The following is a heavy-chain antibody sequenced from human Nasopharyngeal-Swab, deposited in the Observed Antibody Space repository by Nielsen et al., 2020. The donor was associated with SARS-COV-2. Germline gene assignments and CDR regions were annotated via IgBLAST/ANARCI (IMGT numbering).Heavy chain of an antibody. V-gene: IGHV3-21*01. J-gene: IGHJ6*02. CDR1: GFTFSSFS. Sequence: GESPKIPCAAPGFTFSSFSMNWVRQAPGKGLEWVSSISSSSSYIYYADSVKGRFLISRDNAKNSLYLQMNSQRAEDTAVYYCARTAAASENGMDVWGQGTTVTVSS. CDR3: ARTAAASENGMDV. CDR2: ISSSSSYI. D-gene: IGHD2-2*01.